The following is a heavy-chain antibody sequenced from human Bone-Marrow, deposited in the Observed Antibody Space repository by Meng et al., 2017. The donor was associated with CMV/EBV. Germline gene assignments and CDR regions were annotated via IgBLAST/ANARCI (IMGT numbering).Heavy chain of an antibody. CDR1: GFTFSSYG. Sequence: GESLKISCAASGFTFSSYGMHWVRQAPGKGLEGVAFIRYDGSNKYYADSVKGRFTISRDNSKNTLYLQMNSLRAEDTAVYYCAKTHLELRVFGYWGQGTLVTVSS. D-gene: IGHD1-7*01. V-gene: IGHV3-30*02. CDR2: IRYDGSNK. CDR3: AKTHLELRVFGY. J-gene: IGHJ4*02.